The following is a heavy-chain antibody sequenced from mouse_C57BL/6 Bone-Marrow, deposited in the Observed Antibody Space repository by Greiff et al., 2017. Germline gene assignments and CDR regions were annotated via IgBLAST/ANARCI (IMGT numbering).Heavy chain of an antibody. Sequence: QVQLQQPGAELVMPGASVKLSCKASGYTFTSYWMHWVKQRPGQGLGWIGEIDPSDSYTNYNQKFKGKSTLTVDKSSSTAYMQFSSLTSEDSAVSYCARDGYDGAWFAYWGQGTLVTVSA. J-gene: IGHJ3*01. CDR3: ARDGYDGAWFAY. CDR2: IDPSDSYT. D-gene: IGHD2-2*01. CDR1: GYTFTSYW. V-gene: IGHV1-69*01.